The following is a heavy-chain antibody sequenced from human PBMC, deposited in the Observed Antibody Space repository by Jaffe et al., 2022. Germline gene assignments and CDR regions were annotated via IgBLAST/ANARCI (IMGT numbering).Heavy chain of an antibody. D-gene: IGHD3-22*01. J-gene: IGHJ4*02. CDR3: ARGAHDGSAYSPFNY. V-gene: IGHV4-38-2*01. Sequence: QVQLQESGPGLVKPSETLSLTCAVSGYSISSGYYWGWIRQPPGKGLEWIGSIYHSGTTYYNPSLKSRVTISVDTSKTQFSLSLRSVTAADTAVYFCARGAHDGSAYSPFNYWGQGTLVTVSS. CDR2: IYHSGTT. CDR1: GYSISSGYY.